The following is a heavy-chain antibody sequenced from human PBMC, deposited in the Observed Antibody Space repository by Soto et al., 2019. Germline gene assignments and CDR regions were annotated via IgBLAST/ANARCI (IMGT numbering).Heavy chain of an antibody. CDR2: IYPGDSDT. J-gene: IGHJ6*03. Sequence: GESLKISCKGSGYSFTSYWIGWVRQMPGKGLEWMGIIYPGDSDTRYSPSFQGQVTISADKSISTAYLQWSSLKASDTAMYYCARQQTGTTGTHYYYYMDVWGKGTTVTVS. V-gene: IGHV5-51*01. D-gene: IGHD1-7*01. CDR1: GYSFTSYW. CDR3: ARQQTGTTGTHYYYYMDV.